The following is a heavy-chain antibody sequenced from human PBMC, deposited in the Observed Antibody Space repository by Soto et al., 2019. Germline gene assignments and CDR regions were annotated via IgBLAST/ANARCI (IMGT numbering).Heavy chain of an antibody. D-gene: IGHD2-15*01. CDR1: GYTFTSYG. CDR3: ARDGYCSGGSGCYYYYMDV. Sequence: SVKVSCKASGYTFTSYGISWVRQAPGQGLEWMGWISAYNGNTNYAQKLQGRVTMTTDTSTSTAYMELRSLRSDDTAVYYCARDGYCSGGSGCYYYYMDVWGKGTTVTVSS. J-gene: IGHJ6*03. V-gene: IGHV1-18*01. CDR2: ISAYNGNT.